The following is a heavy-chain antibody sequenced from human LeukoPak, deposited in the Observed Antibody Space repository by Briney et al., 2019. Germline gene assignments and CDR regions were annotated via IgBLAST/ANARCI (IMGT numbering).Heavy chain of an antibody. V-gene: IGHV3-21*01. CDR2: ISSSSSYI. CDR1: GFTFSSYN. D-gene: IGHD2-2*01. J-gene: IGHJ4*02. CDR3: ARQYCNNVSCYASDC. Sequence: PGGSLRLSCAASGFTFSSYNMNWVRQAPGKGLEWVSSISSSSSYIYYSDSLKGRFTISRDNAENSMYLQMNSLRAEDTAVYYCARQYCNNVSCYASDCWGQGTLVTVSS.